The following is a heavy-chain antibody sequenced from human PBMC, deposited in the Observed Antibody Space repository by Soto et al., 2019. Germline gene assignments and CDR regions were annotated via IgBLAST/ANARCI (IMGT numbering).Heavy chain of an antibody. CDR2: IYYSGST. CDR3: ARLEATRTTWFAGPYNWFDP. Sequence: PSETLSLTCTVSGGSISSGTYHWSWIRHHPGKGLEWIGYIYYSGSTYYNPSPKSRLTISVDTSKNQFSLRLSSVTAADTAMYYCARLEATRTTWFAGPYNWFDPWGEGTLVTVSS. CDR1: GGSISSGTYH. D-gene: IGHD3-10*01. V-gene: IGHV4-31*03. J-gene: IGHJ5*02.